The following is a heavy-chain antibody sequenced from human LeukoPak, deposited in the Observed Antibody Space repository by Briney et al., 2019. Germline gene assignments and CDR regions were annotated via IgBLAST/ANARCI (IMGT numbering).Heavy chain of an antibody. J-gene: IGHJ5*02. CDR3: ARAPGYSGYDGDP. CDR1: GGSISSYY. V-gene: IGHV4-59*12. CDR2: IYYSGST. Sequence: PSETLSLTCTVSGGSISSYYWSWIRQPPGKGLEWIGYIYYSGSTNYNPSLKSRVTISVDTSKNQFSLKLSSVTAADTAVYYCARAPGYSGYDGDPWGQGTLVTVSS. D-gene: IGHD5-12*01.